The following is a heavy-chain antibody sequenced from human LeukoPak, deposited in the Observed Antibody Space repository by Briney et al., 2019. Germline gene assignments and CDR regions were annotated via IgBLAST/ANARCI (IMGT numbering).Heavy chain of an antibody. CDR2: ISSSSSTI. Sequence: GGNLRLSCAASGFTFSSYSMNWVRQAPGKGLEWVSYISSSSSTIYYADSVKGRFTISRDNAKNSLYLQMNSLRAEDTAVYYCATNRDYYDSSGYYVDAFDIWGQGTMVTVSS. CDR1: GFTFSSYS. V-gene: IGHV3-48*01. D-gene: IGHD3-22*01. CDR3: ATNRDYYDSSGYYVDAFDI. J-gene: IGHJ3*02.